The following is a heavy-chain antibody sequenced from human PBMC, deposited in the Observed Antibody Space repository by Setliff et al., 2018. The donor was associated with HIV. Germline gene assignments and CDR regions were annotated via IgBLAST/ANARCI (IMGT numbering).Heavy chain of an antibody. CDR1: GYTFTGHY. D-gene: IGHD4-17*01. V-gene: IGHV1-46*01. CDR2: INPSGGNT. CDR3: ANSVTDASYWYFIH. J-gene: IGHJ2*01. Sequence: GASVKVSCKASGYTFTGHYLHWVRQAPGQGLEWMGIINPSGGNTTYSQKFQGRVTLSCDTSASTAYMELSSLRSEDTAVYYCANSVTDASYWYFIHWGRGSPVTVSS.